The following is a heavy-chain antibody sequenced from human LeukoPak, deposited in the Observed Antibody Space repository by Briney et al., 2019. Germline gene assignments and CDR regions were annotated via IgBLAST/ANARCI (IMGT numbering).Heavy chain of an antibody. Sequence: GGPLRLSCAASGFTFSSYAMTWLRQAPGKGLEWVSGISGSGLDTYYADSMKGRFTISRDNSKNTLDLQMNNLRVEDTAVYYCAKSSIHALGSYTFDNWGQGTLVTVSS. CDR2: ISGSGLDT. CDR1: GFTFSSYA. D-gene: IGHD3-10*01. V-gene: IGHV3-23*01. J-gene: IGHJ4*02. CDR3: AKSSIHALGSYTFDN.